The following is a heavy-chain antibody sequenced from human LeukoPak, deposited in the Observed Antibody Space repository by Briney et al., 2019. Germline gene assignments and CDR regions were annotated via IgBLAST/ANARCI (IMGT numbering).Heavy chain of an antibody. Sequence: SETLSPTCTVSGASISSYYWSWVRQPPGKGLEWIGYIYYSEITNYNPSLKSRVTISVDTSKNQFSLKLRSVTAADTAVYYCARIYSSSSKADYWGQGTLVTVSS. J-gene: IGHJ4*02. V-gene: IGHV4-59*01. CDR2: IYYSEIT. CDR3: ARIYSSSSKADY. CDR1: GASISSYY. D-gene: IGHD6-6*01.